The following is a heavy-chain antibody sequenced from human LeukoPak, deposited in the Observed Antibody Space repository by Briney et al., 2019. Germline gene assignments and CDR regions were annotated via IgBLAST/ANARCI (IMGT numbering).Heavy chain of an antibody. V-gene: IGHV3-48*01. CDR3: ARDSGIAADGTWGPNDY. J-gene: IGHJ4*02. Sequence: GGSLRLSCAASGFTFSSYSMNWVRQAPGKGLEWVSYISSSSTTIYYADSVKGRFTISRDNAKNSLDLQMNSLRAEDTAVYYCARDSGIAADGTWGPNDYWGQGTLVTVSS. CDR1: GFTFSSYS. CDR2: ISSSSTTI. D-gene: IGHD6-13*01.